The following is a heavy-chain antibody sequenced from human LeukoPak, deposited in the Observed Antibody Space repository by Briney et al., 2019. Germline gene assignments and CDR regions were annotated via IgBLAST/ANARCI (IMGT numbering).Heavy chain of an antibody. CDR3: ARDGSSSAWTPDVFDI. D-gene: IGHD6-6*01. Sequence: PGGSLRLSCAASGFTFSSYSMNWVRQAPGKGLEWVSSISSGGSYIYYADSVKGRFTISRQNPKNSLYLQMNSLRAEDMAVYYCARDGSSSAWTPDVFDIWGQETMDSVSS. CDR2: ISSGGSYI. V-gene: IGHV3-21*01. CDR1: GFTFSSYS. J-gene: IGHJ3*02.